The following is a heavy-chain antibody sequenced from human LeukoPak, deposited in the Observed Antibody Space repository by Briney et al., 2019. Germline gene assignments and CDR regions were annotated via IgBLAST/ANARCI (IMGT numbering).Heavy chain of an antibody. V-gene: IGHV3-30*02. CDR1: GFTFSNYN. D-gene: IGHD3-10*01. CDR3: AKDYGSGSYSLDY. Sequence: GGSLRLSCAASGFTFSNYNMHWVRQAPGKGLEWVAFTLYGGGNKYYADSVKGRFTISRDNSKNTLYLQMNSLRPEDTAVYYCAKDYGSGSYSLDYWGQGTLVTVSS. J-gene: IGHJ4*02. CDR2: TLYGGGNK.